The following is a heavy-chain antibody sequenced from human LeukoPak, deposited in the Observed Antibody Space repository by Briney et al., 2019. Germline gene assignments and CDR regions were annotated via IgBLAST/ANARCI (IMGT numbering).Heavy chain of an antibody. CDR1: GGSFSGYY. D-gene: IGHD6-6*01. CDR2: INHSGST. Sequence: SETLSLTCAVYGGSFSGYYWSWIRQPPGKGLEWIGEINHSGSTNYNPSLKSRVTISVDTSKNQFSLKLSSVTAADTAVYYCARVRGHLEYSSSPDLERAQSYMDVWGKGTTVTVSS. CDR3: ARVRGHLEYSSSPDLERAQSYMDV. J-gene: IGHJ6*03. V-gene: IGHV4-34*01.